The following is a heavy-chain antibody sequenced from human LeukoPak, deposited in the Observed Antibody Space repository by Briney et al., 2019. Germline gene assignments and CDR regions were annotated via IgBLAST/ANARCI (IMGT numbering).Heavy chain of an antibody. CDR2: ISAYNGNT. J-gene: IGHJ6*02. D-gene: IGHD3-10*01. Sequence: ASVKVSRKASGYTFTSYGISWVRQAPGQGLEWMGWISAYNGNTNYAQKLQGRVTMTTDTSTSTAYMELRSLRSDDTAVYYCARDGVWFGELFGGYYYYGMDVWGQGTTVTVSS. CDR1: GYTFTSYG. CDR3: ARDGVWFGELFGGYYYYGMDV. V-gene: IGHV1-18*01.